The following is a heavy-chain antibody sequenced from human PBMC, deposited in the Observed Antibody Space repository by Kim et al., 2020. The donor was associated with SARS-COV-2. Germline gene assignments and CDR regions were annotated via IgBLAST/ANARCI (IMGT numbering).Heavy chain of an antibody. V-gene: IGHV3-43*02. CDR3: VRGQQWLIKN. D-gene: IGHD6-19*01. Sequence: GGSLRLSCAASGFTFDDYAIQWVRQVPGKGLEWVSLISRDGGEIKYADSVKGRFTISRDNSKTSVYLQMNGLRSEDTALYYCVRGQQWLIKNWGQGTQVTVSS. CDR1: GFTFDDYA. CDR2: ISRDGGEI. J-gene: IGHJ4*02.